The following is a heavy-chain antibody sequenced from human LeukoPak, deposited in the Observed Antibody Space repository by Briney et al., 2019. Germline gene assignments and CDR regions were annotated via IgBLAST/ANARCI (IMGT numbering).Heavy chain of an antibody. J-gene: IGHJ6*03. D-gene: IGHD2-2*01. CDR3: AKVYCGSASCYDYYYYYMDV. Sequence: GGSLRLSCAASGFTFSSYAMSWVRQAPGKGLEWVSAISGSGGSTYYPDSVKGRFTISRDNSKNTLYLQMNSLRTEDTAVYYCAKVYCGSASCYDYYYYYMDVWGKGTTVTVSS. CDR2: ISGSGGST. V-gene: IGHV3-23*01. CDR1: GFTFSSYA.